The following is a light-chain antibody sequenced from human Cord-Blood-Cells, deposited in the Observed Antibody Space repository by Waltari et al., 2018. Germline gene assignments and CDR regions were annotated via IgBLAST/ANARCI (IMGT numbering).Light chain of an antibody. J-gene: IGKJ3*01. V-gene: IGKV2-28*01. CDR3: MQALQKAT. Sequence: DIVMTQSPLSLPVTPGEPASISCRSSQSLLHSNGYNYLGWYLQKPGQSPQLLIDLGSNRASGVPDRFSGSGSGTDFTLKISRVEAEDVGVYYCMQALQKATFGPGTKVDIK. CDR1: QSLLHSNGYNY. CDR2: LGS.